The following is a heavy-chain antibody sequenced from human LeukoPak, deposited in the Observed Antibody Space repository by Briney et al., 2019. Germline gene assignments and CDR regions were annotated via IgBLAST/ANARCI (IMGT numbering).Heavy chain of an antibody. V-gene: IGHV3-21*01. J-gene: IGHJ6*02. CDR2: ISSSGTSL. CDR1: GFNFTTYI. Sequence: GGSLRLSCAASGFNFTTYIMNWVRQVPGKGLEWVSSISSSGTSLYYADSVKGRFTISRDNAKNSLYLQMNSLRAEDTAMYYCARERQLWLIDYYHYYGMDVWGRGTTVTVSS. D-gene: IGHD5-18*01. CDR3: ARERQLWLIDYYHYYGMDV.